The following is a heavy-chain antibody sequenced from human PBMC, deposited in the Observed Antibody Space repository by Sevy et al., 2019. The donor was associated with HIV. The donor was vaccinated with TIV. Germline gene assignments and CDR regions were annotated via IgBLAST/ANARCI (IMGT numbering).Heavy chain of an antibody. J-gene: IGHJ5*02. CDR3: ARDFNWNDGWFDP. D-gene: IGHD1-20*01. V-gene: IGHV4-61*01. Sequence: SETLSLTCTVSGGSVSSGSYYWSWIRQPPGKGLEWIGYIYYSGSTNYNPSLKSRVTISVDTSKNQFSLKLSSVTAADTAVYYCARDFNWNDGWFDPWGQGTLVTVSS. CDR2: IYYSGST. CDR1: GGSVSSGSYY.